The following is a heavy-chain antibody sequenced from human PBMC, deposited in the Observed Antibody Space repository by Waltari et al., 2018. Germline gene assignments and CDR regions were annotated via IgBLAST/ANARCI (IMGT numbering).Heavy chain of an antibody. D-gene: IGHD3-3*01. Sequence: QVQLQESGPGLVKPSGTLSLTCAVSGGSISSSNWWSCVRPPPGKGLEWIGEIYHSGSTNYNPSLKSRVTISVDKSKNQFSLKLSSVTAADTAVYYCARHLLEWSPNYYGMDVWGQGTTVTVSS. CDR1: GGSISSSNW. J-gene: IGHJ6*02. CDR3: ARHLLEWSPNYYGMDV. V-gene: IGHV4-4*02. CDR2: IYHSGST.